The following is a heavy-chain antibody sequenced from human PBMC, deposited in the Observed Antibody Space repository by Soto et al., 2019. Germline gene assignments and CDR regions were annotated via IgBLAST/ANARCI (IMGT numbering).Heavy chain of an antibody. Sequence: EVQLLESGGGLVQPGGSLRLSCAASGFTFSSYAMSWVRQAPGKGLEWVSAISGSGGSTYYADSVKGRFTISRDNSKNTLYLQMNSLRAEDTAIYYCAKDHRTNSHPSLLSLVGASCFDYWGQGTLVTVSS. CDR1: GFTFSSYA. J-gene: IGHJ4*02. CDR3: AKDHRTNSHPSLLSLVGASCFDY. V-gene: IGHV3-23*01. CDR2: ISGSGGST. D-gene: IGHD1-26*01.